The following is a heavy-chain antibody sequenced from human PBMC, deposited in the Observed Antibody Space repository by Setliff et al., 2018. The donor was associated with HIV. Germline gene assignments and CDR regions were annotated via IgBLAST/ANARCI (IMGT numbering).Heavy chain of an antibody. Sequence: SETLSLTCTVSGDSITNSMHYWSWIRQPPGKGLEWIGSIYYSGSTNYNPSLKSRVTISVDTSKNQFSLNLTSVTAADTALYYCVASSSWSCRLNYWGQGTQVTVSS. D-gene: IGHD6-13*01. CDR1: GDSITNSMHY. J-gene: IGHJ4*02. V-gene: IGHV4-39*01. CDR3: VASSSWSCRLNY. CDR2: IYYSGST.